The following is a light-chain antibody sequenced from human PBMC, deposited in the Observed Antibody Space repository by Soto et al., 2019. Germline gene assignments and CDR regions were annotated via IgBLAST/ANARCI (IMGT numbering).Light chain of an antibody. CDR3: SSYAGSNNRGV. J-gene: IGLJ1*01. V-gene: IGLV2-8*01. CDR2: EVS. Sequence: QSVLTQPPSASGSPGQSATISCTGTSTDVGGYNYISWYQHHPGKGPKLIIYEVSERPSGVPDRFSGSKSGNTASLTVSGLQAEDEADYYCSSYAGSNNRGVFGSGTKVTVL. CDR1: STDVGGYNY.